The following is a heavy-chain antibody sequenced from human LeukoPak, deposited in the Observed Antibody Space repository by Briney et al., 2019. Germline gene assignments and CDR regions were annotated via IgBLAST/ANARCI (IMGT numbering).Heavy chain of an antibody. J-gene: IGHJ4*02. D-gene: IGHD3-10*01. CDR1: GFTFSDYV. CDR2: VSYDGSNK. CDR3: ARARGGTSLDY. Sequence: GKSLRLSCAASGFTFSDYVLHWVRQAPGKGLEWVAVVSYDGSNKYYADSVKGRFTISRDNSKNTFYLQMNSLRADDTALYYCARARGGTSLDYWGQGTPVTVSS. V-gene: IGHV3-30-3*01.